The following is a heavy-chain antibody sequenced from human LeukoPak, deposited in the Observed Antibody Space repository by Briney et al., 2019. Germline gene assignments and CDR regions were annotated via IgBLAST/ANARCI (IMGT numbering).Heavy chain of an antibody. CDR2: IIPIFGTA. Sequence: VASVKVSCKASGCTFSSYAISWVRQAPGQGLEWMGRIIPIFGTANYAQKFQGRVTITTDESTSTAYMELSSLRSEDTAVYYCARAVGYCSGGSCGTGFDYWGQGTLVTVSS. CDR1: GCTFSSYA. V-gene: IGHV1-69*05. D-gene: IGHD2-15*01. J-gene: IGHJ4*02. CDR3: ARAVGYCSGGSCGTGFDY.